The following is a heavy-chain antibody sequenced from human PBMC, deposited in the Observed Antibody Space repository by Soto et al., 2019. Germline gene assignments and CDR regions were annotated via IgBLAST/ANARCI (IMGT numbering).Heavy chain of an antibody. J-gene: IGHJ4*02. CDR3: ARAYKWNYV. CDR1: GFSLDTTGVG. Sequence: QITLKVSVPTLVKPTQTLLLSCSFSGFSLDTTGVGVGWIRQAPGKGLEWLARIYWHDDKRYSPSLEDRLTISKDTSKSQVVLTMTSMDPVDTATYYCARAYKWNYVWCQGSLVTVSS. D-gene: IGHD1-7*01. CDR2: IYWHDDK. V-gene: IGHV2-5*01.